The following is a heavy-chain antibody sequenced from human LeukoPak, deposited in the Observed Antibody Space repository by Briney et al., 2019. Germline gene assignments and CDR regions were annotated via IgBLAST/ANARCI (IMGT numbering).Heavy chain of an antibody. D-gene: IGHD1-26*01. Sequence: SETLSLTCTGSGGSISSYYWSWIRQPPGKGLEWIGYIYYSGSTNYNPSLKSRVTISVDTSKNQFSLKLSSVTAADTAVYYCARRGVSWGATIRFDPWGQGTLVTVSS. CDR3: ARRGVSWGATIRFDP. CDR1: GGSISSYY. CDR2: IYYSGST. J-gene: IGHJ5*02. V-gene: IGHV4-59*12.